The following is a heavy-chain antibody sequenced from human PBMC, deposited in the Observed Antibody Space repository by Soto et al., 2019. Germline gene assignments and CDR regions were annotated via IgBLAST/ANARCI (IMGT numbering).Heavy chain of an antibody. CDR2: IIPILGIA. Sequence: QVQLVQSGAEVKKPGSSVKVSCKASGGTFSSYTISWVRQAPGQGLEWMGRIIPILGIANYAQKFQGRVTITGDKSTSTAYMVVRRLRFEETAVFYCGRDGGWVVVPAADWYFDLWGRGTLVTVSS. CDR3: GRDGGWVVVPAADWYFDL. J-gene: IGHJ2*01. D-gene: IGHD2-2*01. V-gene: IGHV1-69*02. CDR1: GGTFSSYT.